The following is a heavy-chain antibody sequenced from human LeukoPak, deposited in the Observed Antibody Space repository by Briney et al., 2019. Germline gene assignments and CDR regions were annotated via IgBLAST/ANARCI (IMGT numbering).Heavy chain of an antibody. CDR3: MSLPTYADGAADKSGS. V-gene: IGHV4-39*01. Sequence: SETLSLTCTVSGGSISSSSYYWGWIRQPPGKGLEWIGSIYYSGSTYYNPSLKSRVTISVDTSTNRFSLKLKSVTAADTAVYFCMSLPTYADGAADKSGSWGQGTLVTVSS. CDR2: IYYSGST. CDR1: GGSISSSSYY. D-gene: IGHD6-13*01. J-gene: IGHJ5*02.